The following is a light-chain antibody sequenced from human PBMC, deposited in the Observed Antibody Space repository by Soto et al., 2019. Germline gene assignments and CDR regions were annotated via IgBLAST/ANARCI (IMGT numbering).Light chain of an antibody. Sequence: DIQLTQSPSFLSASVGDRVTITCRASQVISSFLAWYQQKPGTAPKLLIYPASTLQSGVPSRFSGSGSGTEFTLTISSLQPEDFATYFCQQVNSYPITFGQGTRLEMK. V-gene: IGKV1-9*01. CDR1: QVISSF. CDR3: QQVNSYPIT. J-gene: IGKJ5*01. CDR2: PAS.